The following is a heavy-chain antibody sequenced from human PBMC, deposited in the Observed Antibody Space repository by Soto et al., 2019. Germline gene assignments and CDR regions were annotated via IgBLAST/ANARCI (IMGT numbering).Heavy chain of an antibody. CDR3: ARDKYSSGWSTLAAFDI. V-gene: IGHV3-21*01. Sequence: GGSLRLSCAASGFTFSSYSMNWVRQAPGKGLEWVSSISSSSSYIYYADSVKGRFTISRDNAKNSLYLQMNSLRAEDTAVYYCARDKYSSGWSTLAAFDIWGQGTMVTVSS. J-gene: IGHJ3*02. D-gene: IGHD6-19*01. CDR2: ISSSSSYI. CDR1: GFTFSSYS.